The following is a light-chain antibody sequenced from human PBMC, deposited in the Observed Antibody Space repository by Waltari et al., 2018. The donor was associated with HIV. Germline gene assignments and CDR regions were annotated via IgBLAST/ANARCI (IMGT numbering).Light chain of an antibody. V-gene: IGLV3-25*03. CDR2: KDS. CDR3: QSADSSGTYV. CDR1: ALPKQY. J-gene: IGLJ1*01. Sequence: SSELTQPPSVSVSPGQTARIPCPGDALPKQYVYWYQQKPGQAPVLVIYKDSERPSGIPERFSGSSSGTTVTLTISGVQAEDEADYYCQSADSSGTYVFGTGTKVTVL.